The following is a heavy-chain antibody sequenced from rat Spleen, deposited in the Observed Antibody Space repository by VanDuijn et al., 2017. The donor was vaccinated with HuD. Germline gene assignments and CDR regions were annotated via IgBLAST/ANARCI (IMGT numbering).Heavy chain of an antibody. Sequence: EVQLVESGGGLVQPGRSLTISCVASGFTFSNYGMAWVRQAPTKGLEWVASIRTGGGNTYYRDSVKGRFTISRDNAKNTLYLQMDSLRSEDTATYYCARETGYPFAYWGRGTLVTVSS. CDR1: GFTFSNYG. V-gene: IGHV5S13*01. D-gene: IGHD1-4*01. CDR2: IRTGGGNT. CDR3: ARETGYPFAY. J-gene: IGHJ3*01.